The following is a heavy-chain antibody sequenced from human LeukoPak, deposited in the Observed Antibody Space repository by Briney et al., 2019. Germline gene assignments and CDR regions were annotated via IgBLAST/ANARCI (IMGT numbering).Heavy chain of an antibody. Sequence: SETLSLTCGVSGGSISSTNWWTWVRQLPGKGLEWIGEVHLDGWTNYSPSLQSRLDMSVDFSENHISLKLTSVTAADTAVYYCAREGGPYRPLDYTGQGTLVTVSS. V-gene: IGHV4-4*02. CDR1: GGSISSTNW. J-gene: IGHJ4*02. CDR3: AREGGPYRPLDY. CDR2: VHLDGWT.